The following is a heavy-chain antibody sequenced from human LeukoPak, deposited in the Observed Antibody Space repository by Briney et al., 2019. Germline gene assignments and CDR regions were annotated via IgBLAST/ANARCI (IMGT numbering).Heavy chain of an antibody. J-gene: IGHJ4*02. V-gene: IGHV3-23*01. CDR1: GFTFSRNA. CDR3: AKDAVAPGSSGDYFDY. D-gene: IGHD3-10*01. Sequence: GGSPRLSCAASGFTFSRNAMSWVRQAPGKGLEWVSVITGSGSGGSTYYADSVKGRFTISRDNSKNTLYLQMNSLRAEDTAVYYCAKDAVAPGSSGDYFDYWGQGALVTVSS. CDR2: ITGSGSGGST.